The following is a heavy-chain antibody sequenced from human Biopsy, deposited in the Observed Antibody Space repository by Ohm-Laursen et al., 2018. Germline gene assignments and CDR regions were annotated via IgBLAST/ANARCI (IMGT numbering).Heavy chain of an antibody. CDR1: RDSISSYY. J-gene: IGHJ4*02. CDR3: ARHGSQGYCTGGSCVDY. Sequence: TLSLTCTVSRDSISSYYWTWIRQSPGKGLEWIGYIYYTGSTNYNPSVKSRVTISVDTSKNQFSLKLSSATAADTAVFYCARHGSQGYCTGGSCVDYWGQGALVTVSS. CDR2: IYYTGST. V-gene: IGHV4-59*08. D-gene: IGHD2-15*01.